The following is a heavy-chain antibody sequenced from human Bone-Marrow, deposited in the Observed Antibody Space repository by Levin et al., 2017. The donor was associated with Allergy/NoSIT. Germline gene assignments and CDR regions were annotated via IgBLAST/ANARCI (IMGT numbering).Heavy chain of an antibody. V-gene: IGHV3-66*01. CDR1: GLSVSGYY. CDR3: ARELNWNHETRGNSGGGWLDP. Sequence: PGGSLRLSCAASGLSVSGYYWSWVRQAPGKGLQWVSVISSGGTTSYAESVKGRFNLSRDTSTNTLHLQMNSLRVEDTAVYFCARELNWNHETRGNSGGGWLDPWGQGVLVTVSS. CDR2: ISSGGTT. D-gene: IGHD1-14*01. J-gene: IGHJ5*02.